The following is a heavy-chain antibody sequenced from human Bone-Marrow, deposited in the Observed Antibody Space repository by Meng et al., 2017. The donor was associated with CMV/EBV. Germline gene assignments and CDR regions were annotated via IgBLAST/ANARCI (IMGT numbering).Heavy chain of an antibody. V-gene: IGHV1-2*02. Sequence: ASVKVSCKASGYTFTGYYMHWVRQAPGQGLEWMGWSNPNSGGTNYAQKFQGRVTMTRDTSISTAYMELSRLRSDDTAVYYCASDVGGLNDQLQYNWFDPWGQGTLVTVSS. J-gene: IGHJ5*02. CDR2: SNPNSGGT. CDR3: ASDVGGLNDQLQYNWFDP. CDR1: GYTFTGYY. D-gene: IGHD2-2*01.